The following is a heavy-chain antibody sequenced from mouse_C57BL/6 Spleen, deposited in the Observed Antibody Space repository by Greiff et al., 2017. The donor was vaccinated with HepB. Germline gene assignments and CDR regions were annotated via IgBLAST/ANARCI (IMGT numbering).Heavy chain of an antibody. CDR1: GYAFSSSW. Sequence: QVQLKESGPELVKPGASVKISCKASGYAFSSSWMNWVKQRPGKGLEWIGRIYPGDGDTNYNGKFKGKATLTADKSSSTAYMQLSSLTSEDSAVYCCAREGSLRGAMDYWGQGTSVTVSS. V-gene: IGHV1-82*01. CDR2: IYPGDGDT. CDR3: AREGSLRGAMDY. D-gene: IGHD1-1*01. J-gene: IGHJ4*01.